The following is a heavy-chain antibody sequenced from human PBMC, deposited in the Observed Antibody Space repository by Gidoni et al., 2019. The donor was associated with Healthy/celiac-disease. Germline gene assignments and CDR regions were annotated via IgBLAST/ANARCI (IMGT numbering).Heavy chain of an antibody. D-gene: IGHD6-13*01. CDR1: GGSISSSRYY. Sequence: QLQLQESGPGLVKPSETLSLTCTVSGGSISSSRYYWGWRRQPPGKGLAWSGSIYYSGSTYYNPSLKSRVTISVDTSKNQFSLKLSSVTAADTAVYYCAREAPTVTAAGDSWGQGTLVTVSS. V-gene: IGHV4-39*07. CDR2: IYYSGST. CDR3: AREAPTVTAAGDS. J-gene: IGHJ4*02.